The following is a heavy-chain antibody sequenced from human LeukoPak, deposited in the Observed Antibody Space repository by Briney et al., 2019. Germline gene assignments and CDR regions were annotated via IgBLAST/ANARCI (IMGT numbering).Heavy chain of an antibody. J-gene: IGHJ3*02. CDR2: IMPNGETR. CDR3: ARDRDGGFAFDI. Sequence: GGSLRLSCAASVFSFSNYVMHWVRQAPGKGLEYVSAIMPNGETRGYANSMKGRFTISRDNSKNTLYLQMGSLRAEDMAIYYCARDRDGGFAFDIWGQGTLVTVYS. CDR1: VFSFSNYV. D-gene: IGHD2-15*01. V-gene: IGHV3-64*01.